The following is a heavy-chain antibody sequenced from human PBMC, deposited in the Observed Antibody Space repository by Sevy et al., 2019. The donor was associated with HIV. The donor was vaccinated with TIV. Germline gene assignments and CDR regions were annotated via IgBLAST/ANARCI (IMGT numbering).Heavy chain of an antibody. CDR2: FDPEDGET. J-gene: IGHJ4*02. CDR1: GSTLTRLA. Sequence: ASVKVSCKVSGSTLTRLAIHWVRQAPGKGPEWMGSFDPEDGETIYSQKFQGRVTMTEDTSTDTGYMELSSLRSEDTAVYYCATTKDYYDSCGSPFDDWGQGTLVTVSS. D-gene: IGHD3-22*01. CDR3: ATTKDYYDSCGSPFDD. V-gene: IGHV1-24*01.